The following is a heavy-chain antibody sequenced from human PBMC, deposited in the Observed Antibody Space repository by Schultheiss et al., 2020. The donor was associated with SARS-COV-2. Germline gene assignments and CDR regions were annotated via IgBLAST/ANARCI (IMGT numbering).Heavy chain of an antibody. CDR1: GFTFDDYA. D-gene: IGHD4-17*01. V-gene: IGHV3-9*01. CDR3: AWGGDYLDGMDV. J-gene: IGHJ6*02. CDR2: ISWDGGSI. Sequence: GGSLRLSCAASGFTFDDYAMHWVRQAPGKGLEWVSGISWDGGSIGYADSVKGRFTISRDNAKNSLYLQMNSLRAEDTAVYYCAWGGDYLDGMDVWGQGTTVTVSS.